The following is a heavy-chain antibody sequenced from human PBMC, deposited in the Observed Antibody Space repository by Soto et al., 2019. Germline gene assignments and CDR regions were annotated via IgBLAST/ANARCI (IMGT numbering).Heavy chain of an antibody. V-gene: IGHV4-59*01. CDR1: GGSISSYY. CDR3: AREVYYYGSGSYRYIYYYMDV. J-gene: IGHJ6*03. D-gene: IGHD3-10*01. CDR2: IYYSGST. Sequence: SETLSLTCTVSGGSISSYYWSWIRQPPGKGLEWIGYIYYSGSTNYNPSLKSRVTISVDTSKNQFSLKLSSVTAADTAVYYCAREVYYYGSGSYRYIYYYMDVWGKGTTVTVSS.